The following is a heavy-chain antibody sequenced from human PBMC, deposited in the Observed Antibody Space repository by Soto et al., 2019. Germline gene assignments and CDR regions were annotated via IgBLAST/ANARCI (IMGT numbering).Heavy chain of an antibody. J-gene: IGHJ3*02. D-gene: IGHD6-6*01. CDR3: ARDHGIAARLGAFDI. CDR2: IYYSGST. V-gene: IGHV4-30-4*01. CDR1: GGSISSGDYY. Sequence: QVQLQESGPGLVKPSQTLSLTCTVSGGSISSGDYYWSWIRQPPGKGLEWIGYIYYSGSTYYNPSLKSRVTISVETSKNQFALKLSSVTGADTAVYYCARDHGIAARLGAFDIWGQGTMVTVSS.